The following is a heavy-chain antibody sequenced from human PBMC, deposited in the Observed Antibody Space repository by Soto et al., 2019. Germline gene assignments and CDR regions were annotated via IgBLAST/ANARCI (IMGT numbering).Heavy chain of an antibody. CDR3: ASVPFGDYAWFDP. V-gene: IGHV4-31*03. Sequence: QVQLQESGPGLVKPSQTLSLTCTVSGGSISSGSYYWSWIRQHPGKGLEWIGYIYYSGNTYYKPALKSRISISIDTSKNQFSPKLTSVTAADTAVYFCASVPFGDYAWFDPWGQGTLVTVSS. CDR2: IYYSGNT. CDR1: GGSISSGSYY. J-gene: IGHJ5*02. D-gene: IGHD4-17*01.